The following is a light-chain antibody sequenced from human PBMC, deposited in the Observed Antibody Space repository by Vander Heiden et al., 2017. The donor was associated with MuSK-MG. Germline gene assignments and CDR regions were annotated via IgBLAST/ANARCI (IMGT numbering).Light chain of an antibody. CDR3: AAWDDSLNGWV. Sequence: SVLTLPPSPSRTPGQRVTIACSGSSSNIGSDTVNWYQQLPGTAPKLLIYADNQRPSGIPDRFSGSKSGTSASLAISGLQSEDEADYYCAAWDDSLNGWVFGGGTKLTVL. J-gene: IGLJ3*02. CDR1: SSNIGSDT. CDR2: ADN. V-gene: IGLV1-44*01.